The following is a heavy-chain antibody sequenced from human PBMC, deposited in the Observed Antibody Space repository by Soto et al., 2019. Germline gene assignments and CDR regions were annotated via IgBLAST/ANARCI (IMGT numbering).Heavy chain of an antibody. CDR3: VREIYHYGVNDLAAFDI. J-gene: IGHJ3*02. V-gene: IGHV4-30-4*01. CDR2: VYYSGGT. Sequence: SETLSLTCSVSGGSIYSGDYYWTWIRESPGKGLEWIGYVYYSGGTYFNPSLKSRATISIDRSKNQFSLRLRSVAAADTAVYYCVREIYHYGVNDLAAFDIGGQGTMVTVSS. D-gene: IGHD3-16*01. CDR1: GGSIYSGDYY.